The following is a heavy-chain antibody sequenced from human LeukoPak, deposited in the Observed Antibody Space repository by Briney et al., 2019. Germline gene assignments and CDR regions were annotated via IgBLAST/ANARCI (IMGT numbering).Heavy chain of an antibody. V-gene: IGHV3-30*18. J-gene: IGHJ4*02. CDR3: AKAHPGFDY. CDR1: GFTFINYG. Sequence: PGGSLRLSCAASGFTFINYGIHWVRQAPGKGLEWVAVISYDGSNKYYADSVKGRFTISRDTSKNTLYLQMNSLRAEDTAVYYCAKAHPGFDYWSQGTLVTVSS. CDR2: ISYDGSNK.